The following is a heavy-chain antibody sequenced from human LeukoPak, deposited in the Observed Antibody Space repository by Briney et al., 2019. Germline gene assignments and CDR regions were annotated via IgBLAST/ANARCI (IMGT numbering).Heavy chain of an antibody. CDR3: ARAGRGHYYYYYYMDV. Sequence: PSETLSLTCTVSGGSISSYYWSWIRQPPGKGLEWIGYIYYSGSTNYNPSLKSRVTISVDTSKNQFSLKLSSVTAADTAVYYCARAGRGHYYYYYYMDVWGKGTTVTISS. CDR1: GGSISSYY. V-gene: IGHV4-59*01. CDR2: IYYSGST. J-gene: IGHJ6*03. D-gene: IGHD2-8*02.